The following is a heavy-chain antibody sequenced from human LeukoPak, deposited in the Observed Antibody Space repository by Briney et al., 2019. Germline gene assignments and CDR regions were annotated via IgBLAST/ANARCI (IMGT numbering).Heavy chain of an antibody. Sequence: SETLSLTCAVSGGSISSGGYSWSWIRQPPGKGLEWIGYIYHSGSTYYNPSLKSRVTISVDRSKNQFSLKLGSVTAADAAVYYCARDGPHYYDSSEAFDIWGQGTMVTVSS. CDR3: ARDGPHYYDSSEAFDI. J-gene: IGHJ3*02. CDR2: IYHSGST. V-gene: IGHV4-30-2*01. D-gene: IGHD3-22*01. CDR1: GGSISSGGYS.